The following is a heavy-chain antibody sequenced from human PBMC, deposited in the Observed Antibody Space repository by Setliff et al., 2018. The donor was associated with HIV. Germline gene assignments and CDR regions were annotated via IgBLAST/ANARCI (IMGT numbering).Heavy chain of an antibody. Sequence: ASVKVSCKASGYTFTTYGVNWVRQAPGQGLEWMGWINSYNGNTKFAQKFQGRVTMTTDTSTTTAFMELRSLKADDTGIYYCSRSGVPPYYYYGMDAWGQGTTVTVSS. V-gene: IGHV1-18*04. CDR3: SRSGVPPYYYYGMDA. J-gene: IGHJ6*02. CDR1: GYTFTTYG. D-gene: IGHD3-10*01. CDR2: INSYNGNT.